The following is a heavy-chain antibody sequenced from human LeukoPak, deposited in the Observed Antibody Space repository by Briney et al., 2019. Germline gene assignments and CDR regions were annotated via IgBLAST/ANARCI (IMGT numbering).Heavy chain of an antibody. Sequence: ASVKVSCKASGYTFTGYYMHWVRPAPGQGLEWMGWINPNSGGTNYAQKFQGRVTMTRDTSISTAYMELSRLRSDDTAVYYCARDLEWELLSQPFDYWGQGTLVTVSS. V-gene: IGHV1-2*02. J-gene: IGHJ4*02. CDR3: ARDLEWELLSQPFDY. CDR2: INPNSGGT. CDR1: GYTFTGYY. D-gene: IGHD1-26*01.